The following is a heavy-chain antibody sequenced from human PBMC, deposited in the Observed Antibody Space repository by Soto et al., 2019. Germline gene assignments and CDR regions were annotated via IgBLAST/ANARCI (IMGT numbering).Heavy chain of an antibody. J-gene: IGHJ5*02. CDR2: INPSGGST. CDR1: GYTFTSYY. D-gene: IGHD3-3*01. V-gene: IGHV1-46*01. CDR3: ARDGRPYYDFWSGSNDVGFSWFDP. Sequence: ASVKVSWKASGYTFTSYYMHWVRQAPGQGLEWMGIINPSGGSTSYAQKFQGRVTMTRDTSTSTVYMELSSLRSEDTAVYYCARDGRPYYDFWSGSNDVGFSWFDPWGQGTLVTVSS.